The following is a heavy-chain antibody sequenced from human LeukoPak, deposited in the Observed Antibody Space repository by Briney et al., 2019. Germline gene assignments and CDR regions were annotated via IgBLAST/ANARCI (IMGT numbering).Heavy chain of an antibody. CDR1: GGTFSSYA. J-gene: IGHJ5*02. CDR2: IIPIFGTA. V-gene: IGHV1-69*06. D-gene: IGHD3-22*01. CDR3: ASLDYYDSSGYSRRGRFDP. Sequence: ASVKVSCKASGGTFSSYAISWVRQAPGQGLEWMGGIIPIFGTANYAQKFQGRVTITADKSTSTAYMELSSLRSEDTAVYYCASLDYYDSSGYSRRGRFDPWGQGTLVTVSS.